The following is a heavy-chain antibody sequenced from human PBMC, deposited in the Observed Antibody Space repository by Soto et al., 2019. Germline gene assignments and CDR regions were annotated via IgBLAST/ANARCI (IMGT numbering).Heavy chain of an antibody. Sequence: LRLSCAASGFTLRGYAMDWVRQAPGKGLEYVSGISSNGVGTYYANSVQGRFTISRDNSKNTVYLQMGSLRPEDMAVYYCARRVRPDFYYMDVWGKGTTVTVSS. V-gene: IGHV3-64*01. CDR1: GFTLRGYA. CDR3: ARRVRPDFYYMDV. D-gene: IGHD3-10*02. J-gene: IGHJ6*03. CDR2: ISSNGVGT.